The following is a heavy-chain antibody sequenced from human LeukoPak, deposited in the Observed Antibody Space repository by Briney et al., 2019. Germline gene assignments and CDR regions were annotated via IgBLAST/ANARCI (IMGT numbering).Heavy chain of an antibody. CDR2: VYASGTT. D-gene: IGHD3-22*01. CDR3: TRDLYYYESRRDPFDI. CDR1: GGSINTYY. Sequence: SKTLSLTCTVSGGSINTYYWSWIRQPAGKGLEWIGRVYASGTTTYNPSLKSRVTMSVDTSKNQFSLDLSSVTAADTAVYYCTRDLYYYESRRDPFDIWGPGTMVTVSS. V-gene: IGHV4-4*07. J-gene: IGHJ3*02.